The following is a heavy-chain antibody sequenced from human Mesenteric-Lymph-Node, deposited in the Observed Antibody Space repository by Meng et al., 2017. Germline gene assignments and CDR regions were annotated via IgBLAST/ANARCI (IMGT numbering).Heavy chain of an antibody. J-gene: IGHJ4*02. Sequence: GESLKISCAASGFTFSSYWMSWVRQAPGKGLEWVANIKQDGSEKYYVDSVKGRFTISRDNAKNSLYLQMNSLRAEDTAVYYCASDHGDYVGYYFDYWGQGTLVTVSS. CDR2: IKQDGSEK. CDR3: ASDHGDYVGYYFDY. V-gene: IGHV3-7*01. D-gene: IGHD4-17*01. CDR1: GFTFSSYW.